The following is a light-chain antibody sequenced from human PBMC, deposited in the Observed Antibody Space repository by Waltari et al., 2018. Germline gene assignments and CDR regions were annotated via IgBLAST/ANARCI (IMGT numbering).Light chain of an antibody. CDR1: QSVGSY. J-gene: IGKJ2*01. V-gene: IGKV3-11*01. Sequence: EIVLTQSPATPSLSPGDTTTLSCRASQSVGSYLAWYQQKPGQAPRLLIYDASNRAAGIPDRFRGSGSGTDFTLTISSLEAEDFAVYYCQQRSKWTPHTFGQGARLEIK. CDR3: QQRSKWTPHT. CDR2: DAS.